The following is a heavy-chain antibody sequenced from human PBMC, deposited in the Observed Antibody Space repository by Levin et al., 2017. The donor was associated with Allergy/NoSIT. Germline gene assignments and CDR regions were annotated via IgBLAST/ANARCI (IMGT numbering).Heavy chain of an antibody. CDR3: ARQQSDSGSYYSWGY. D-gene: IGHD3-10*01. CDR2: IYPPDSDT. V-gene: IGHV5-51*01. Sequence: GESLKISCKGSGYTFTSYWIGWVRQMPGKGLEWMGIIYPPDSDTRYSPSFQGQVTISADKSISTAYLQWSSLKASDTAMYYCARQQSDSGSYYSWGYWGQGTLVSVSS. J-gene: IGHJ4*02. CDR1: GYTFTSYW.